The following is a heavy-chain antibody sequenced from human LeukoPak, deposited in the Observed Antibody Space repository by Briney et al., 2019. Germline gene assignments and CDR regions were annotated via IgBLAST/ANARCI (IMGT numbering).Heavy chain of an antibody. D-gene: IGHD6-19*01. CDR1: GFTFDDYV. V-gene: IGHV3-23*01. Sequence: GRSLRLSCAASGFTFDDYVMSWVRQAPGKGLEWVSSIRSSGDDTSSADSVKGRFTIFRDNSKSTLYLQMNSLRAEDTAIYYCAKVRPPPGSGWYGGDDYWGQGTLVTVSP. CDR2: IRSSGDDT. J-gene: IGHJ4*02. CDR3: AKVRPPPGSGWYGGDDY.